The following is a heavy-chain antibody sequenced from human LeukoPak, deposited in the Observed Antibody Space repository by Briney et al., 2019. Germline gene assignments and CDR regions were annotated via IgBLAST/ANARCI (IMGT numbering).Heavy chain of an antibody. J-gene: IGHJ4*02. CDR1: IRSISIYY. V-gene: IGHV4-59*01. D-gene: IGHD1-26*01. Sequence: PSETLSLLCSVSIRSISIYYGICIRQPPGKGLEWIGYIYYIWSTNYNPSLKSRITISVGTSKSHSSLKPSSVPAADPDVSYCARGVGATGSCDYWGQGTLVTVSS. CDR2: IYYIWST. CDR3: ARGVGATGSCDY.